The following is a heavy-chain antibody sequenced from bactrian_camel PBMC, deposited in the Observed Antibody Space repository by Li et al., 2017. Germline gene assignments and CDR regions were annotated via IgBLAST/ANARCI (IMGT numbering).Heavy chain of an antibody. CDR3: AARDNWYCRRVAHHKFEY. Sequence: HVQLVESGGGSVQAGGSLTLSCKVSGYEYSSLCMGWFRQAPGRKREGVAVIRPSGEEQYYADSVKGRFTISLDMGENMVYLQMNSLKPEDTAMYYCAARDNWYCRRVAHHKFEYWGQGTQVTVS. J-gene: IGHJ4*01. CDR2: IRPSGEEQ. D-gene: IGHD7*01. CDR1: GYEYSSLC. V-gene: IGHV3-3*01.